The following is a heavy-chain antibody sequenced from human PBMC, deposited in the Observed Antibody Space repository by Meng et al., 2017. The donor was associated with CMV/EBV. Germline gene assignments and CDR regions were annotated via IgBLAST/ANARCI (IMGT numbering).Heavy chain of an antibody. Sequence: GSLRLSCAVYGGSFSGYYWSWIRQPPGKGLEWIGEINHSGSTNYNPSLKSRVTISVDTSKNQFSLKLSSVTAADTAVYYCARTGGTYCSSTSCYTRSGYYYYGMDVWGQRTTVTVSS. J-gene: IGHJ6*02. CDR3: ARTGGTYCSSTSCYTRSGYYYYGMDV. CDR1: GGSFSGYY. D-gene: IGHD2-2*02. V-gene: IGHV4-34*01. CDR2: INHSGST.